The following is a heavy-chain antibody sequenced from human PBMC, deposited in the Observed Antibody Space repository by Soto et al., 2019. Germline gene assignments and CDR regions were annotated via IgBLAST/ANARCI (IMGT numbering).Heavy chain of an antibody. V-gene: IGHV2-26*01. D-gene: IGHD3-3*01. J-gene: IGHJ5*02. CDR2: IFSNDEK. Sequence: SGPTLVNPTETLTLTCTVSGFSLSNARMGVSWIRQPPGKALEWLAHIFSNDEKSYSTSLKSRLTISKDTSKSQVVLTMTNMDPVDTATYYCARIQVSYDFWSGSHNWFDPWGQGTLVTVYS. CDR1: GFSLSNARMG. CDR3: ARIQVSYDFWSGSHNWFDP.